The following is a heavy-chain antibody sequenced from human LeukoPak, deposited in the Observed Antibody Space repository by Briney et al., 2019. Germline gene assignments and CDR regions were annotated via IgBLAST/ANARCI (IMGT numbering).Heavy chain of an antibody. CDR1: GDSVSSNTAA. CDR2: TYYRSEWYH. J-gene: IGHJ5*02. V-gene: IGHV6-1*01. Sequence: SQTLSLTCAISGDSVSSNTAAWNWIRQSPSRGLEWLGRTYYRSEWYHDYAVSVKSRINMNADTSKNQFSLHLNSVIPEDTAVYYCARDIQYSRSWNWFDPWGQGTLVTVSS. CDR3: ARDIQYSRSWNWFDP. D-gene: IGHD6-13*01.